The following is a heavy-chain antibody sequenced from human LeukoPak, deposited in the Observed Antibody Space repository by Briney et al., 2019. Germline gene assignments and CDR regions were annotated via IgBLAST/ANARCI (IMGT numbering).Heavy chain of an antibody. Sequence: PPETLSLTCTVSGGSISSYYWSWIRQPPGKGLEWIGYVSYSGSTNYNSTLKSRVTISVDTSKNQFSLKLSSVTAADTAVYYCARGYCSGGTCYRTFFDYWGQGTLVTVSS. V-gene: IGHV4-59*01. CDR3: ARGYCSGGTCYRTFFDY. D-gene: IGHD2-15*01. CDR2: VSYSGST. CDR1: GGSISSYY. J-gene: IGHJ4*02.